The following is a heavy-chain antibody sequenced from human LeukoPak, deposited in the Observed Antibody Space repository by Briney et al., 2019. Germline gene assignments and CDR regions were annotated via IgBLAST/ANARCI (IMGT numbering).Heavy chain of an antibody. V-gene: IGHV3-7*01. J-gene: IGHJ4*02. CDR1: GFTFSNYW. CDR2: IKQDGSEK. Sequence: GGSLRLSCTASGFTFSNYWMNWVRQAPGKGLEWVANIKQDGSEKYYVDSVKGRFTISRDNAKNSMYLQMNSLRAEDTAVYYCARDYYASGSHDYWGQGTLVTVSS. D-gene: IGHD3-10*01. CDR3: ARDYYASGSHDY.